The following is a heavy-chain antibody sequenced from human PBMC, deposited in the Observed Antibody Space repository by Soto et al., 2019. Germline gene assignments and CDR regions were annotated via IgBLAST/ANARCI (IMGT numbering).Heavy chain of an antibody. Sequence: QVQLQQSGPGLVKPSETLSLTCTVSSGPSRSHNWGWIRQPPGGGLEWIGDIYHTGDTSYNPSLSSRVTITAVTSTKNNSLPLRCLIAADTAVYYCGRQVIGDLHCLVDVWGQGTRVSVSS. CDR1: SGPSRSHN. V-gene: IGHV4-59*08. CDR2: IYHTGDT. CDR3: GRQVIGDLHCLVDV. D-gene: IGHD3-10*01. J-gene: IGHJ6*02.